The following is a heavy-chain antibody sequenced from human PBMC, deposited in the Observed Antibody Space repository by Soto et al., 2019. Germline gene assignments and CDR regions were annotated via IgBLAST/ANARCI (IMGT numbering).Heavy chain of an antibody. CDR3: AKDERMYYDFLTGYYT. D-gene: IGHD3-9*01. V-gene: IGHV3-23*01. J-gene: IGHJ5*02. CDR1: GSTFSSYA. CDR2: ISGSGVST. Sequence: PGGSLRLSCAASGSTFSSYAMSWVRQAPGKGLEWVSSISGSGVSTYYADSVKGRFTISRDNSMNTLHLQMNSLRAEDTAVYYCAKDERMYYDFLTGYYTWGQGTLVTVSS.